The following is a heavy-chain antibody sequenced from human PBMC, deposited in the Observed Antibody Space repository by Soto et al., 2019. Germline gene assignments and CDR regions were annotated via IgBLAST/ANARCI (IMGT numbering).Heavy chain of an antibody. CDR2: IIPIFGTA. V-gene: IGHV1-69*12. D-gene: IGHD2-15*01. CDR3: ARVVTVVKSFHYWYFDL. CDR1: GGTFSSYA. J-gene: IGHJ2*01. Sequence: QVQLVQSGAEVKKPGSSLKVSCKASGGTFSSYAISWVRQAPGQGLEWMGGIIPIFGTANYAQKFQGRVTITEDESTSTAYMELSSLRSEDTAVYYCARVVTVVKSFHYWYFDLWGRGTLVTVSS.